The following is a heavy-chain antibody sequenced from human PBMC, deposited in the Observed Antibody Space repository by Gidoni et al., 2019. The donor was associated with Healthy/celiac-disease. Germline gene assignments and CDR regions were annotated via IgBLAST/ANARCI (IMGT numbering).Heavy chain of an antibody. J-gene: IGHJ6*03. CDR2: ISSSSSTI. CDR1: GFTFSSYS. Sequence: EVQLVESGGGLVQPGGSLRLSCAASGFTFSSYSMNWVRQAPGKGLEWVSYISSSSSTIYYADSVKGRFTISRDNAKNSLYLQMNSLRDEDTAVYYCARESDVVVPAAQEAPTYYMDVWGKGTTVTVSS. V-gene: IGHV3-48*02. D-gene: IGHD2-2*01. CDR3: ARESDVVVPAAQEAPTYYMDV.